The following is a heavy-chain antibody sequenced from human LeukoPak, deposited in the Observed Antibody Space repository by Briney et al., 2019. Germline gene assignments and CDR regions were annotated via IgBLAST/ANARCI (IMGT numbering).Heavy chain of an antibody. CDR2: IYYSGST. J-gene: IGHJ4*02. CDR1: GGSISSSSYY. V-gene: IGHV4-39*07. D-gene: IGHD6-6*01. CDR3: ARASIAVFFDY. Sequence: SETLSLTCTVSGGSISSSSYYWGWIRQPPGKGLEWIGSIYYSGSTNYNPSLKSRVTISVDTSKNQFSLKLSSVTAADTAVYYCARASIAVFFDYWGQGTLVTVSS.